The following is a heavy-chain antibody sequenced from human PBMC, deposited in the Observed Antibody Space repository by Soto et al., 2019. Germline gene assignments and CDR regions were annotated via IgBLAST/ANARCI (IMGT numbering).Heavy chain of an antibody. J-gene: IGHJ6*02. CDR3: AKGPRKRITIFGVAHYGMDV. CDR1: GFTFSSYG. CDR2: ISYDGSNK. D-gene: IGHD3-3*01. V-gene: IGHV3-30*18. Sequence: QVQLVESGGGVVQPGRSLRLSCAASGFTFSSYGMHWVRQAPGKGLEWVAVISYDGSNKYYADSVKGRFTISRDNSKNTLYLRMNSLRAEDTAVYYCAKGPRKRITIFGVAHYGMDVWGQGTTVTVSS.